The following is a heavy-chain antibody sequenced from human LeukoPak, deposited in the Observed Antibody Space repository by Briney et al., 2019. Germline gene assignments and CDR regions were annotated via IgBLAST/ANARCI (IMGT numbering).Heavy chain of an antibody. CDR2: MNPNSGNT. CDR3: ARGLSCSGGSCLPYFDY. V-gene: IGHV1-8*01. Sequence: VASVKVSCKASGYTFTSYDINWVRQATGQGLAWMGWMNPNSGNTGYAQKFQGRVTMTRNTSISTAYMELSSLRSEDTAVYYCARGLSCSGGSCLPYFDYWGQGTLVTVSS. D-gene: IGHD2-15*01. J-gene: IGHJ4*02. CDR1: GYTFTSYD.